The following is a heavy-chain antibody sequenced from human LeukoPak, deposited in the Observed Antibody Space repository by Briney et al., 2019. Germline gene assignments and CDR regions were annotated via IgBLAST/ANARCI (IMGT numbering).Heavy chain of an antibody. J-gene: IGHJ6*03. Sequence: SETLSLTCTVSGDSISGYYWSYFRQSPGKGLEWIGYFYYSGTTDYNPSLKSRVTISLDTSTTHISLKLSSVTAADTAVYYCARHQGFSYGSGIPYYMDVWGKGTTVTVSS. CDR1: GDSISGYY. CDR2: FYYSGTT. V-gene: IGHV4-59*08. D-gene: IGHD3-10*01. CDR3: ARHQGFSYGSGIPYYMDV.